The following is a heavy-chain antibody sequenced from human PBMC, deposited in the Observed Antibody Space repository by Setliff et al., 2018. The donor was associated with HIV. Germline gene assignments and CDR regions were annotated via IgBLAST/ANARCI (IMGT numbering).Heavy chain of an antibody. D-gene: IGHD3-16*01. CDR2: IYNSGGT. J-gene: IGHJ6*03. CDR3: ARGQGAFPAPHYMDV. Sequence: PSETLSLTCAVYGGSLNDYYWSWIRQHPGKGLEWIGYIYNSGGTYYNPSLKNRVTISADTSKKRVSLRLTSVTAADTAVYYCARGQGAFPAPHYMDVWAKGTTVTVSS. V-gene: IGHV4-34*01. CDR1: GGSLNDYY.